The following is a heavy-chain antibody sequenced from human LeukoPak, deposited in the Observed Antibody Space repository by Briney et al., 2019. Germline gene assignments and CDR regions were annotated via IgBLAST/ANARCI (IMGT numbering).Heavy chain of an antibody. V-gene: IGHV4-34*01. CDR2: SNHSGST. D-gene: IGHD2-15*01. Sequence: SETLSLTCTVYGGSFSGYYWSWIRQPPGKGLEWIGESNHSGSTNYNPSLKSRVTISVDTSKNQFSLKLSSVTAADTAVYYCARYCSGASCYSGYGMDVWGKGTTVTVSS. CDR3: ARYCSGASCYSGYGMDV. CDR1: GGSFSGYY. J-gene: IGHJ6*04.